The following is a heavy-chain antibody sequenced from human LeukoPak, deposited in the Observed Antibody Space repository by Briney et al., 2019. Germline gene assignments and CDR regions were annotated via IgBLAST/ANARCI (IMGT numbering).Heavy chain of an antibody. V-gene: IGHV1-18*01. CDR1: GYTFTSHG. CDR3: ARVREYSYGDQENNWFDP. J-gene: IGHJ5*02. D-gene: IGHD5-18*01. CDR2: ISAYSGDT. Sequence: GASVKVSCKTAGYTFTSHGISWVRQAPGQGLEWMGWISAYSGDTKFAQKFQGRVTMTTQTSKNTAYMELRSLRFDDTAVYYCARVREYSYGDQENNWFDPWGQGTLVTVSS.